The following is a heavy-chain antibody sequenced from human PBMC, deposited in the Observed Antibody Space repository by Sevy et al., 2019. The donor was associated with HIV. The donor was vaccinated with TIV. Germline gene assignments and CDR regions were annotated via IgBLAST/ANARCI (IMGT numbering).Heavy chain of an antibody. CDR3: ATLSSPMPNSGWYDFFHH. D-gene: IGHD6-19*01. CDR1: GFTFSTYW. CDR2: IKQDGSDK. V-gene: IGHV3-7*01. J-gene: IGHJ4*02. Sequence: GGSLRLSCAASGFTFSTYWMSWVRQAPGKGLEWVANIKQDGSDKNYMDSVKGRFTISRDNAKNSPYLQMSSLRAEDTAVYYCATLSSPMPNSGWYDFFHHWGQGTLVTVSS.